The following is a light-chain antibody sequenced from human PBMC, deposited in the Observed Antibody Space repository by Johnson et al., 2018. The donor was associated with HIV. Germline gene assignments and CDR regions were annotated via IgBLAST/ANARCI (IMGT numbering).Light chain of an antibody. CDR1: SSNIGNNY. V-gene: IGLV1-51*02. CDR3: GTCDSSLSAYV. CDR2: ENN. J-gene: IGLJ1*01. Sequence: QSVLTQPPSVSAAPGQKVTISCSGSSSNIGNNYVSWYQQLPGTAPKLLIYENNKRPSGIPDRFSGSKSGTSATLGITGLQTGDEADYYRGTCDSSLSAYVVGPGTKVTVL.